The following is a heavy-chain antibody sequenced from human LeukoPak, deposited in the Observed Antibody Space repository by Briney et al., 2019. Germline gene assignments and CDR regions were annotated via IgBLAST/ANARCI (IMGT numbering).Heavy chain of an antibody. CDR2: VKQDGSEK. D-gene: IGHD5-12*01. Sequence: GGSLRLSRAASGFTFSTYWMTWVRQAPGKGLEWVANVKQDGSEKYYVDPVKGRFTISRDNTKNSLYLQMDSLRAEDTAVYFCARVRLVTTQYDAFAMWGQGTMVTVSS. V-gene: IGHV3-7*04. CDR3: ARVRLVTTQYDAFAM. CDR1: GFTFSTYW. J-gene: IGHJ3*02.